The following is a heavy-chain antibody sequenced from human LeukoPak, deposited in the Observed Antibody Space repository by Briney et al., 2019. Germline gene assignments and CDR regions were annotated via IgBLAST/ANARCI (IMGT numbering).Heavy chain of an antibody. D-gene: IGHD1-26*01. CDR2: THVTGNT. J-gene: IGHJ4*02. CDR3: AREKNGGSYSAFDY. Sequence: SETLSLTCTVSGGSMNNYYWSWIRQPAGKALEWIGRTHVTGNTNYNPSLKSRVTISVDTSKNQFSLKLSSVTAADTAVYYCAREKNGGSYSAFDYWGQGTLVTVSS. V-gene: IGHV4-4*07. CDR1: GGSMNNYY.